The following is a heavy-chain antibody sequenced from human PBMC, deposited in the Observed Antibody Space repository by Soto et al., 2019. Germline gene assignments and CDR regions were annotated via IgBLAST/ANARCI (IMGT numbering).Heavy chain of an antibody. Sequence: ASVKVSCKASGYTFTGYYMHWVRQAPGQGLEWMGWINPNSGGTNYAQKFQGRVTMTRDTSISTAYMELSRLRSDDTAVYYCARDRGITMIVVDKPLGWFDPWGQGTLVTVSS. CDR1: GYTFTGYY. J-gene: IGHJ5*02. CDR3: ARDRGITMIVVDKPLGWFDP. CDR2: INPNSGGT. V-gene: IGHV1-2*02. D-gene: IGHD3-22*01.